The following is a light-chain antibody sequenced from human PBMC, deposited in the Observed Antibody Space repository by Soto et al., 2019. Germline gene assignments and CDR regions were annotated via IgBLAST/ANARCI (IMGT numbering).Light chain of an antibody. CDR1: SSDVGRYNY. CDR2: EVS. CDR3: SSYTTSASYV. V-gene: IGLV2-14*01. J-gene: IGLJ1*01. Sequence: SALTQPASVSGSPGQSITISCTGTSSDVGRYNYVSWYQQHPGKAPKLMIYEVSNRPSGVSNRFPGSKSGNTASLTISGLQAEDEADYYCSSYTTSASYVFGTGTKLTVL.